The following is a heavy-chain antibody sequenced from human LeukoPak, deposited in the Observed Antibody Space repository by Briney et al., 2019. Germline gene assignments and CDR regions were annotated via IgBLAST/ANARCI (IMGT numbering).Heavy chain of an antibody. J-gene: IGHJ4*02. D-gene: IGHD4-23*01. CDR1: GYTFTGYY. CDR3: ARDHGSPLTVVRTYYFDY. Sequence: GSSVKVSCKASGYTFTGYYMHWVQQAPGQGLEWMGWINPNSGGTNYAQKFQGRVTMTRDTSISTAYMELSRLRSDDTAVYYCARDHGSPLTVVRTYYFDYWGQGTLVTVSS. V-gene: IGHV1-2*02. CDR2: INPNSGGT.